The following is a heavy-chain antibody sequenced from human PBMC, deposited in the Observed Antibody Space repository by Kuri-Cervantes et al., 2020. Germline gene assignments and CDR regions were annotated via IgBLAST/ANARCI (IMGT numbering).Heavy chain of an antibody. D-gene: IGHD3-16*01. CDR3: ARDMTI. V-gene: IGHV3-23*01. J-gene: IGHJ3*02. Sequence: ETLSLTCAASGFTFSSYAMSWVRQAPGKGLEWVSAISGSGGSTYYADSVKGRFTISRDNAKNSLNLQMNSLRAEDTAVYYCARDMTIWGQGTMVTVSS. CDR1: GFTFSSYA. CDR2: ISGSGGST.